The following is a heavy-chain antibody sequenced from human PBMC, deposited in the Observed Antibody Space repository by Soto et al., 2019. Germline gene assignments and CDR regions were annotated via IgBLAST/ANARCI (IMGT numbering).Heavy chain of an antibody. D-gene: IGHD3-22*01. Sequence: RASVKVSCKASGYTFTAYGISWVRQAPGQGLEWMAWISTYSGNTDFAQKVQGRVTLTADTSTSTAYMELRNLTSDDTAVYHCATSDNSGYDQPVVYWGQGTLVTVSS. V-gene: IGHV1-18*01. CDR3: ATSDNSGYDQPVVY. CDR1: GYTFTAYG. J-gene: IGHJ4*02. CDR2: ISTYSGNT.